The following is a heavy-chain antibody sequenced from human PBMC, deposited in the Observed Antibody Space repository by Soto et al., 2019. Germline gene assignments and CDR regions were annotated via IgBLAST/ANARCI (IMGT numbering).Heavy chain of an antibody. V-gene: IGHV1-24*01. CDR3: ARSDCSGGSCYGI. J-gene: IGHJ3*02. D-gene: IGHD2-15*01. CDR1: GYTLTDLS. CDR2: FDPEDGDT. Sequence: ASVKVSCKVSGYTLTDLSMHWVRQAPGKGLEWMGGFDPEDGDTIYAQKFQGRVTMTEDTSTSTAYMELRSLRSDDTAVYYCARSDCSGGSCYGIWGQGTMVTVSS.